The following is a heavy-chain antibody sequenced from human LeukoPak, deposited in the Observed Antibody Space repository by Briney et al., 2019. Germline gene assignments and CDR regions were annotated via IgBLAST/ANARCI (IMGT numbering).Heavy chain of an antibody. CDR3: ASTNAAMVTGWGFDY. CDR1: GGSISSYY. Sequence: SETLSLTCTVSGGSISSYYWSWIRQPPGKGLEWIGYIYYSGSTNYNPSLKSRVTISVDTSKNQFSLKLSSVTAADTAVYYCASTNAAMVTGWGFDYWGQGILVTVSS. D-gene: IGHD5-18*01. V-gene: IGHV4-59*01. CDR2: IYYSGST. J-gene: IGHJ4*02.